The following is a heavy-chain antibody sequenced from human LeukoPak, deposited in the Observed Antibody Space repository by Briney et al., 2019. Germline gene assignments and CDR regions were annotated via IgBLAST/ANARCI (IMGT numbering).Heavy chain of an antibody. J-gene: IGHJ4*02. V-gene: IGHV3-30*03. D-gene: IGHD3-10*01. CDR3: APPPGGD. CDR1: GFSFSNYG. CDR2: ISYDGTNK. Sequence: QAGGSLRLSCAASGFSFSNYGMQWVRQAPGKGLRWVALISYDGTNKYYADSVKGRFTISRDNSKNTLYLQMNSLRAEDTAVHYCAPPPGGDWGPGTLVTVSS.